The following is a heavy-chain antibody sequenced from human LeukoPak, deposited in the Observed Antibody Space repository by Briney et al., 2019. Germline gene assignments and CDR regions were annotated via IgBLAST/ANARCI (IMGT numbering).Heavy chain of an antibody. CDR1: GFTFSSYS. CDR2: ISSSSSYI. CDR3: AKNPGRHYDSSGYCDY. V-gene: IGHV3-21*04. D-gene: IGHD3-22*01. Sequence: GGSLRLSCAASGFTFSSYSMNWVRQAPGKGLEWVSSISSSSSYIYYADSAKGRFTISRDNAKNSLYLQMNSLRAEDTAVYYCAKNPGRHYDSSGYCDYWGQGTLVTVSS. J-gene: IGHJ4*02.